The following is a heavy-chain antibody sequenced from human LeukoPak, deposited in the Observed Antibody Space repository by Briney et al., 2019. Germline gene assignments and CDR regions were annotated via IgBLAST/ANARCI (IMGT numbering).Heavy chain of an antibody. D-gene: IGHD6-13*01. V-gene: IGHV3-9*01. J-gene: IGHJ4*02. CDR3: AKDIYSSNWYYFDS. Sequence: PGGSLRLSCAASGFTFDDYAMHWVRQAPGKGLEWVSGISWNSGSIGYADSVRGRFTISRDNAENSLYLQMNSLRAEDTALYYCAKDIYSSNWYYFDSWGQGTLVTVSS. CDR2: ISWNSGSI. CDR1: GFTFDDYA.